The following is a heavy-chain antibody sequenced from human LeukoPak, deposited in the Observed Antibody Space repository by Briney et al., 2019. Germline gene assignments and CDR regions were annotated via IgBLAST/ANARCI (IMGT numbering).Heavy chain of an antibody. J-gene: IGHJ4*02. Sequence: GGSLRLSCVASGFTFNSYWMPWVRQAPGKGLVWVSRINPDGSGTNYADSVKGRFTISRDNAKNTLYLQMNSLRVDDTAVYYCARGGSGGSYGLDYWGQGILVTVYS. CDR1: GFTFNSYW. CDR3: ARGGSGGSYGLDY. V-gene: IGHV3-74*01. D-gene: IGHD3-10*01. CDR2: INPDGSGT.